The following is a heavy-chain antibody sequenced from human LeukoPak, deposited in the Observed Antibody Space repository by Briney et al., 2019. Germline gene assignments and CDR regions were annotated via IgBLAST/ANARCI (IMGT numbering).Heavy chain of an antibody. D-gene: IGHD3-22*01. V-gene: IGHV3-23*01. CDR2: IRGSGDYI. Sequence: GGSLRLSCAASGFTFNNYAMIWVRQAPGKGRVWVSSIRGSGDYILHADSVKGRFTISRDNSKDTLYLQMNSLRVEDTAIYYCAKDRPNYYGTNGHYYTRNGDYWGQGTLVTVSS. CDR1: GFTFNNYA. CDR3: AKDRPNYYGTNGHYYTRNGDY. J-gene: IGHJ4*02.